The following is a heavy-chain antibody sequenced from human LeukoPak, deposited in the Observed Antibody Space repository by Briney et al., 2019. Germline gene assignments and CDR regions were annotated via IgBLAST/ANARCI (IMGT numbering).Heavy chain of an antibody. V-gene: IGHV3-23*01. J-gene: IGHJ6*03. CDR3: AKDGRVVPAAIDLHYYYYYMDV. CDR2: ISGSGGST. CDR1: GFTFSSYA. Sequence: PGGSLRLSCAASGFTFSSYAMSWVRQAPGKGLEWVSAISGSGGSTYYADSVKGRFTISRDNSKNTLYLQMNSLRAEDTAVYYCAKDGRVVPAAIDLHYYYYYMDVWGKGTTVTVSS. D-gene: IGHD2-2*02.